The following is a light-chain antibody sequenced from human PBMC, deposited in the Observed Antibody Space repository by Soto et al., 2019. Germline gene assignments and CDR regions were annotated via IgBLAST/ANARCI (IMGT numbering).Light chain of an antibody. CDR2: SAS. J-gene: IGKJ4*01. CDR1: QSGGSRF. Sequence: DIVLAQSPGTRCVSPGERASLSCRASQSGGSRFLAWYHQKPGQAPRLLIYSASNRATGIPDRFSGSGSGTDYTLTISRLEPEDFAVYYCQQSGTSPPVAFGGGTKVDIK. V-gene: IGKV3-20*01. CDR3: QQSGTSPPVA.